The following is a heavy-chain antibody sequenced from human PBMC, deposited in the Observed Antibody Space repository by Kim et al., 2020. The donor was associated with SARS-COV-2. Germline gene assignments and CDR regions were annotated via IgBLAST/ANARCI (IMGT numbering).Heavy chain of an antibody. CDR3: ARDGGSRAFDI. CDR1: AFTFTSYG. V-gene: IGHV3-33*01. Sequence: GGSLRLSCVASAFTFTSYGIHWVRQAPGKGLEWLSLIWSDGINEYYIESVKVRFPLSLATSPPPLSLPIAILRASAPAVYYCARDGGSRAFDIWGQGTLV. CDR2: IWSDGINE. J-gene: IGHJ3*02. D-gene: IGHD3-16*01.